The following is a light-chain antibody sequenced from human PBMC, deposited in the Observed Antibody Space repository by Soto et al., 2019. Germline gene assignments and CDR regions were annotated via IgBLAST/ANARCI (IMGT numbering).Light chain of an antibody. CDR2: AAS. Sequence: DIQMTQSPSSLSASLGDRVTITCRASQNINSHLNWYQQKPGKDPKVLIYAASRLQSGVPSRFSGSGSGTEFTLTISSLEPEDFATYYCQQSHITTLFTFGKGTKLEIK. CDR1: QNINSH. J-gene: IGKJ2*01. V-gene: IGKV1-39*01. CDR3: QQSHITTLFT.